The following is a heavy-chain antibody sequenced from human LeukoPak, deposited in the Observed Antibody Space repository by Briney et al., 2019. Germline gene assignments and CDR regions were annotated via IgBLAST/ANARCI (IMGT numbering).Heavy chain of an antibody. CDR2: IKSDGSSA. J-gene: IGHJ4*02. CDR3: ARGGRYAYYLDY. Sequence: QPGGSLSLSCAASGFIFTNHWMHWVRHGPENGLVWVSRIKSDGSSARYAESVKGRFTISRDNAKNTVYGNMNSLREEDTSVYYCARGGRYAYYLDYWGKGTLVTVSS. V-gene: IGHV3-74*01. D-gene: IGHD3-16*01. CDR1: GFIFTNHW.